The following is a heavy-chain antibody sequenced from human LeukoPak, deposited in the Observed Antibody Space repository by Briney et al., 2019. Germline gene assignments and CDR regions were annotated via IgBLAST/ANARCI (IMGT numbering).Heavy chain of an antibody. CDR2: ISAYNGNT. J-gene: IGHJ5*02. V-gene: IGHV1-18*01. CDR3: ARQYYYDSRDWFDP. D-gene: IGHD3-22*01. CDR1: GYTFTSYG. Sequence: GASVKVSCKASGYTFTSYGISWVRQAPGQGLEWMGWISAYNGNTNYAQKLQGRVTMTTDTSTSTAYMELRSLRSDDTAVYYCARQYYYDSRDWFDPWGQGTLVTVSS.